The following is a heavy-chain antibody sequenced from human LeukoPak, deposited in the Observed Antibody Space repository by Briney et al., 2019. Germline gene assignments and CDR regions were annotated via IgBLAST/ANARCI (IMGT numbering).Heavy chain of an antibody. V-gene: IGHV4-38-2*02. CDR3: ARSSGYMSY. J-gene: IGHJ4*02. CDR2: IYHSGST. D-gene: IGHD3-22*01. CDR1: HYSISSNYY. Sequence: NPSETLSLTCTVSHYSISSNYYWGWIRQPPGKGLEWIGSIYHSGSTYYNPSLKSRVTISVDTSKNQFSLKLTSVTAAGTAVYYCARSSGYMSYWGQGTLVTVSS.